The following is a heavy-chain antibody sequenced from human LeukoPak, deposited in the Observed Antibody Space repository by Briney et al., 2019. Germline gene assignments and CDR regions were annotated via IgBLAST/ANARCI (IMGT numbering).Heavy chain of an antibody. D-gene: IGHD2-2*01. CDR2: MSWNSGSI. V-gene: IGHV3-9*01. CDR3: AKGPKTINCSSTSCSFRGAFDI. Sequence: GGSLRLSCAASGFTFDDYAMHWVRQAPGKGLEWVSGMSWNSGSIGYADAVKGRFTISRDNAKNSLYLQMNRLRAEDTALYYCAKGPKTINCSSTSCSFRGAFDIWGQGTMVTVSS. J-gene: IGHJ3*02. CDR1: GFTFDDYA.